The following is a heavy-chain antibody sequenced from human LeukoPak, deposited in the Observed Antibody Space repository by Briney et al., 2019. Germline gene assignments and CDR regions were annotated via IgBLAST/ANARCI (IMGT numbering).Heavy chain of an antibody. D-gene: IGHD6-19*01. V-gene: IGHV3-23*01. J-gene: IGHJ4*02. Sequence: GGSLRLPCATSGFTFSSYAMSWVRQAPGKGLEWVSGISGSGTPTYYSDSVKCRFTISRDNSKNSLFLQMNSLTAADMAVYYCVKDVAAVAGRVYWGQGTLVAVSS. CDR2: ISGSGTPT. CDR1: GFTFSSYA. CDR3: VKDVAAVAGRVY.